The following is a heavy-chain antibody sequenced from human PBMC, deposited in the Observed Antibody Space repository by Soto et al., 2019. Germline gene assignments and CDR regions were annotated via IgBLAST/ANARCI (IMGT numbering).Heavy chain of an antibody. Sequence: QVQLQESGPGLVKPSETLSLTCTVSGGSISSYYWSWIRQPPGKGLEWIGYIYYSGSTNYNPSLKSRVTISVDTSKNQFSLKLSSVTAADTAVYYCARVAAAGTGHYYYGMDVWGQGTTVTVSS. CDR3: ARVAAAGTGHYYYGMDV. CDR2: IYYSGST. D-gene: IGHD6-13*01. J-gene: IGHJ6*02. V-gene: IGHV4-59*01. CDR1: GGSISSYY.